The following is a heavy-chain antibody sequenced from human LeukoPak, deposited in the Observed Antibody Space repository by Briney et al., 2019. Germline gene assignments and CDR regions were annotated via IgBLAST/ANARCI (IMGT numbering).Heavy chain of an antibody. Sequence: GGSLRLSCAASGFTFSSYAMHWVRQAPGKGLEYVSAISSNGVSTYYANSVKGRFTISRDNSKNTLYLQMGSLRAEDIAVYYCSKYGRRRLEPSTYYYYYYYMDVKGKGTAVTVSS. CDR2: ISSNGVST. D-gene: IGHD1-1*01. CDR3: SKYGRRRLEPSTYYYYYYYMDV. CDR1: GFTFSSYA. J-gene: IGHJ6*03. V-gene: IGHV3-64*01.